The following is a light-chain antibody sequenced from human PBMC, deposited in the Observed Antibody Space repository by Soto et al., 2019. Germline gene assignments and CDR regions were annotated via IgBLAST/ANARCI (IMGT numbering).Light chain of an antibody. CDR3: HQFGSSPLVFT. CDR2: GAS. V-gene: IGKV3-20*01. CDR1: QSVSTRY. Sequence: ESMLTQSPGTLSLSPGERATLSCRASQSVSTRYLAWYQQKPGQAPRLLIYGASIRAAGIPDRFSGSGSGTDFTLTISRLEPEDFAVYYCHQFGSSPLVFTFGQGTKLE. J-gene: IGKJ2*01.